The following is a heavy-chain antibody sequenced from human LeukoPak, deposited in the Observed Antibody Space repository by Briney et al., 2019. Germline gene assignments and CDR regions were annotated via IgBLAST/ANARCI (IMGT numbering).Heavy chain of an antibody. V-gene: IGHV1-45*02. CDR3: ASMVRGGTFDY. Sequence: ASVKVSCKASGYTFTYRYLHWVRQAPGQALEWMGWITPFNGNTNYAQKFQDRVTITRDRSMSTAYMELSSLRSEDTAMYYCASMVRGGTFDYWGQGTLVTVSS. J-gene: IGHJ4*02. CDR2: ITPFNGNT. CDR1: GYTFTYRY. D-gene: IGHD3-10*01.